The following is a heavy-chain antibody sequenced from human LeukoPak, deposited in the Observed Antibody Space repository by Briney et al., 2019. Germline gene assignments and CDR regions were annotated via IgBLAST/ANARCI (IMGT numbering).Heavy chain of an antibody. Sequence: PGGSLRLSCAASGFTFSSYAMSWVRQAPGKGLEWVSAISGSGGSTYYADSVKGRFTISRDNAKNSLYLQMNSLRAEDTALYYCAKGGPFYCSGGSCYSYYFDYWGQGTLVTVSS. V-gene: IGHV3-23*01. D-gene: IGHD2-15*01. CDR1: GFTFSSYA. CDR3: AKGGPFYCSGGSCYSYYFDY. J-gene: IGHJ4*02. CDR2: ISGSGGST.